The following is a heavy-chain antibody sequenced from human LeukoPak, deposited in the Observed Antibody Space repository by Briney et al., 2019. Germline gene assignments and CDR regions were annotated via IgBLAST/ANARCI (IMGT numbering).Heavy chain of an antibody. J-gene: IGHJ6*03. V-gene: IGHV3-30*02. CDR2: IRYDGSNK. D-gene: IGHD3-10*01. CDR3: AKDGYYGSGSYSHYYYMDV. CDR1: GFTFSSYG. Sequence: GGSLRLSCAASGFTFSSYGMHWVRQAPGKGLEWVAFIRYDGSNKYYADSVKGRFTISRDNSKNTLYLQMNSLRAEDTAVYYCAKDGYYGSGSYSHYYYMDVWGKGTTVTVSS.